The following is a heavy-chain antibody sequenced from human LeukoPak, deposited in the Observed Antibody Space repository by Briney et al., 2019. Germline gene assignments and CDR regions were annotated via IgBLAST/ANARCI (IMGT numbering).Heavy chain of an antibody. Sequence: GGSLRLSCAASGFTFSSYWMRWGRQPPGKGLVWVSRIKSDGNTNYADSVKGRFTISRDNAKNTVSLQMNSLRAEDTGVYYCARAPSESGGYYPEYFRHWGQGTLVTVSS. CDR2: IKSDGNT. CDR3: ARAPSESGGYYPEYFRH. V-gene: IGHV3-74*01. J-gene: IGHJ1*01. CDR1: GFTFSSYW. D-gene: IGHD3-22*01.